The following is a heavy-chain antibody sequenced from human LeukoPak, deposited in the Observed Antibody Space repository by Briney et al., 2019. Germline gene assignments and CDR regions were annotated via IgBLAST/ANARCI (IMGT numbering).Heavy chain of an antibody. CDR1: GYTFTSYY. J-gene: IGHJ3*02. CDR2: INPSGGST. Sequence: VASVKVSCKASGYTFTSYYMHWVRQAPGQGLEWMGIINPSGGSTSYAQKFQGRVTMTWDTSTSTVYMELSSLRSEDTAVYYCARAPSYYDFWSGYRSDAIDIWGQGTMVTVSS. D-gene: IGHD3-3*01. V-gene: IGHV1-46*03. CDR3: ARAPSYYDFWSGYRSDAIDI.